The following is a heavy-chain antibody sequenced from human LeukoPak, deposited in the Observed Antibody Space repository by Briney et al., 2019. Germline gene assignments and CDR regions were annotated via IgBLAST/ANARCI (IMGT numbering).Heavy chain of an antibody. D-gene: IGHD3-9*01. CDR3: ARDDILTGYRDY. Sequence: GGSLRLSCAASGFTVSSNYMSWVRQAPGKGLEWVSVIYSGGSTYYADSVKGRFAVSRDNSKNTLYLQMNSLRAEDTAVYYCARDDILTGYRDYWGQGTLVTVSS. J-gene: IGHJ4*02. V-gene: IGHV3-53*01. CDR1: GFTVSSNY. CDR2: IYSGGST.